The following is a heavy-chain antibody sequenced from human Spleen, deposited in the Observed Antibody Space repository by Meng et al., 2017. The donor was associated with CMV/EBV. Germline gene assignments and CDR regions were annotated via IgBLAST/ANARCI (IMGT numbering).Heavy chain of an antibody. J-gene: IGHJ4*02. CDR3: AKGPLEGFDY. CDR1: GFTFSSYG. CDR2: IRYDGSNK. Sequence: GESLKISCAASGFTFSSYGMHWVRQAPGKGLEWVAFIRYDGSNKYYADSVKGRFTISRDNSKNTLYLQMNSLRAEDTAIYYCAKGPLEGFDYWGQGTLVTVSS. V-gene: IGHV3-30*02.